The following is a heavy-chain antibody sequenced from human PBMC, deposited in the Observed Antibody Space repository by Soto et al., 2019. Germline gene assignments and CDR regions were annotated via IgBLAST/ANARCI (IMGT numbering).Heavy chain of an antibody. Sequence: SETLSLTCTVSGGSISSSSYYWGWIRQPPGKGLEWIGIIYYSGSTYYNPSLKSRVTISVDTSKNQFSLKLSSVTAADTAVYYCARSIVIAYYYYCMDVWGQGTTVTVSS. CDR1: GGSISSSSYY. CDR2: IYYSGST. CDR3: ARSIVIAYYYYCMDV. V-gene: IGHV4-39*01. D-gene: IGHD3-16*02. J-gene: IGHJ6*02.